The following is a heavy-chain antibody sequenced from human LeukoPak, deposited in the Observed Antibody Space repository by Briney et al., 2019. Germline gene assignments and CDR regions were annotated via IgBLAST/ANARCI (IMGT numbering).Heavy chain of an antibody. CDR1: GIXFSSFG. Sequence: GTSQRLSCGASGIXFSSFGIHWVRQAPGKGLEWVAFIWYDGSNKFYADSVKGRFTISRDNSKNTLYLQMNSLRVEDTAVYYCARDGTETAGPFDPWGQGTLVTVSS. D-gene: IGHD1/OR15-1a*01. V-gene: IGHV3-33*01. CDR3: ARDGTETAGPFDP. CDR2: IWYDGSNK. J-gene: IGHJ5*02.